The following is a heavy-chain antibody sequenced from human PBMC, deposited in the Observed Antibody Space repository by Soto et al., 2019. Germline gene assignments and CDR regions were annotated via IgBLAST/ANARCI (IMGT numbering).Heavy chain of an antibody. CDR3: ARDRYSSGWAPDY. Sequence: QVQLVESGGGVVQPGRSLRLSCAASGFTFSSYGMHWVRQAPGKGLEWVAVIWYDGSNKYYADSVKGRFTISRDNSKNTLYLQMNSLRAEDTAVYYCARDRYSSGWAPDYWGQGTLVTVSS. CDR1: GFTFSSYG. V-gene: IGHV3-33*01. J-gene: IGHJ4*02. D-gene: IGHD6-19*01. CDR2: IWYDGSNK.